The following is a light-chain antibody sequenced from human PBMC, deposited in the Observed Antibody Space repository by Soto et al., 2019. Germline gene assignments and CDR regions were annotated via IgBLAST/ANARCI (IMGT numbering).Light chain of an antibody. CDR1: RSNIGSNT. CDR2: GIN. Sequence: QSVLTQSPSASGTPGQRVTISCSGSRSNIGSNTVSWYQQLPGTAPKLLIYGINQRPSGVPDRFSGSTSGTSASLAISGLQSEDEANYYCATWDDSLSGSVVFGGGTKLTVL. V-gene: IGLV1-44*01. CDR3: ATWDDSLSGSVV. J-gene: IGLJ2*01.